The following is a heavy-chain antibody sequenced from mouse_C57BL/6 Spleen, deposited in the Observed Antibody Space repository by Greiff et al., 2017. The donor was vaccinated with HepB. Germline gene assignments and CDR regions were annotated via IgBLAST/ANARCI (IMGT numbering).Heavy chain of an antibody. CDR1: GYAFTNYL. CDR3: ARCGEYDVRAMDY. Sequence: QVQLQQSGAELVRPGTSVKVSCKASGYAFTNYLIEWVKQRPGQGLEWIGVINPGSGGTNYNEKFKGKATLTADKSSSTAYMQLSSLTSEDSAVYFCARCGEYDVRAMDYWGQGTSVTVSS. J-gene: IGHJ4*01. D-gene: IGHD2-13*01. V-gene: IGHV1-54*01. CDR2: INPGSGGT.